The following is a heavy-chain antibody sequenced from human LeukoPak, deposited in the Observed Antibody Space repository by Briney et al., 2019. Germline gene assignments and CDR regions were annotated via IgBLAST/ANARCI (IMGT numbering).Heavy chain of an antibody. Sequence: SETLSLTCTVSGGSISSSSYYWGWIRQPPGKGLEWIGSIYYSGSTYYNPSLKSRVTISVDTSKNQFSLKLSSVTAADTAVYYCARHYYDSSGYYYGWYFDLWGCGTLVTVSS. J-gene: IGHJ2*01. CDR3: ARHYYDSSGYYYGWYFDL. D-gene: IGHD3-22*01. CDR1: GGSISSSSYY. CDR2: IYYSGST. V-gene: IGHV4-39*01.